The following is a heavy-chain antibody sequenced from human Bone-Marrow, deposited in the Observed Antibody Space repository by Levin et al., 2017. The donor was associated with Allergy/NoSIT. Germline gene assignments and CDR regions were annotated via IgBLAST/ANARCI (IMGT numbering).Heavy chain of an antibody. J-gene: IGHJ4*02. CDR3: AKDGSTWYALYYFDY. Sequence: GESLKISCAASGFSFSKYAMNWVRQAPGKGLEWISAISGDDDSTYYADSVKGRFTISRDNSKNTVYLQMNSLRVEDTAEYYCAKDGSTWYALYYFDYWGQGALVTVSS. V-gene: IGHV3-23*01. CDR2: ISGDDDST. D-gene: IGHD6-13*01. CDR1: GFSFSKYA.